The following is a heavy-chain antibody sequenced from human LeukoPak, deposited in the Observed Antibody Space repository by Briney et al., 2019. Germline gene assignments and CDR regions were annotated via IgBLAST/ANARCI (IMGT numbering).Heavy chain of an antibody. J-gene: IGHJ4*02. CDR2: INYKGGPT. CDR3: ARVGPATAFDY. V-gene: IGHV3-64*02. CDR1: GFTLSSFS. Sequence: GGSLRLSCAASGFTLSSFSMHWVRQSPGRGLEYVSAINYKGGPTYYADSVKGRFTISTDNSKNTLFLQKASLRDEDMGVYYCARVGPATAFDYWGQGTHVTVSS.